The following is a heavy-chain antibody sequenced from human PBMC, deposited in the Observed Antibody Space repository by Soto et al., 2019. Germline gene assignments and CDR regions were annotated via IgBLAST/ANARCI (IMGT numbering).Heavy chain of an antibody. J-gene: IGHJ6*02. D-gene: IGHD3-16*01. CDR1: AGSLRSYY. CDR3: ARAMGDWGTYSYYYGFDF. CDR2: IYYSGAT. V-gene: IGHV4-59*01. Sequence: SLTLCLTCTVDAGSLRSYYWRWLRQSPGKGLEWTGPIYYSGATNYNPSLESRLTISVDTSKNQFSLNLSSVPAADTAVYYCARAMGDWGTYSYYYGFDFWGQGTTVIVSS.